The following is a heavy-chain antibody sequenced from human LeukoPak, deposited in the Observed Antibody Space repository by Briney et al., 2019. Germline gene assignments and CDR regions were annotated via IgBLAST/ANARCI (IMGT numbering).Heavy chain of an antibody. CDR1: GFTFSSYG. CDR2: ISSSSYI. Sequence: GGSLRLSCAASGFTFSSYGMSWVRQAPGKGLEWVSSISSSSYIYYADSVRGRFTISRDNAKNSLYLQMNSLRAEDTAVYYCAREDSSGWYWYYYYMDVWGKGTTVTVSS. V-gene: IGHV3-21*01. CDR3: AREDSSGWYWYYYYMDV. J-gene: IGHJ6*03. D-gene: IGHD6-19*01.